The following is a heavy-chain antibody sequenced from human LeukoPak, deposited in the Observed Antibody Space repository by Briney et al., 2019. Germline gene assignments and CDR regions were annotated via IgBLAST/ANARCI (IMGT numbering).Heavy chain of an antibody. J-gene: IGHJ4*02. D-gene: IGHD6-13*01. Sequence: GGSLRLSCTASGVTFSNYWMSWVRRAPGKGLEWAANIKEDGGEKNYVDSVRGRFTITRDNSRNSLYLRMNSLRGEDTAVYYCATERRGSSTYDGKEAFDFWGQGTLVTVSS. V-gene: IGHV3-7*01. CDR3: ATERRGSSTYDGKEAFDF. CDR1: GVTFSNYW. CDR2: IKEDGGEK.